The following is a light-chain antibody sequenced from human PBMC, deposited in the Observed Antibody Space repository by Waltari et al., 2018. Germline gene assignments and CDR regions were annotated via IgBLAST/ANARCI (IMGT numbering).Light chain of an antibody. Sequence: QSALTQPASVSGSPGQSLPISCTGPSSDVGSSNLISWYQQHPGKAPKLMIYEVSKRPSGVSNRFSGSKSGNTASLTISGLQAEDEADYYCCSYAGSSTLFGTGTKVTVL. CDR1: SSDVGSSNL. CDR2: EVS. J-gene: IGLJ1*01. V-gene: IGLV2-23*02. CDR3: CSYAGSSTL.